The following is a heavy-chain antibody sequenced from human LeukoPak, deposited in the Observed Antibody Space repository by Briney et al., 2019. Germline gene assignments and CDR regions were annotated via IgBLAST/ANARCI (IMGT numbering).Heavy chain of an antibody. J-gene: IGHJ4*02. CDR2: IYYSGST. CDR1: GGSISSSSYY. Sequence: SETLSLTCTVSGGSISSSSYYWGWIRQPPGKGLEWIGSIYYSGSTYYNPSLKSRVTISVDTSKNQFSLKLSSVTASDTAVYYCARDNAIFISAYFDYWGQGTLVTVSS. V-gene: IGHV4-39*07. CDR3: ARDNAIFISAYFDY. D-gene: IGHD3-3*01.